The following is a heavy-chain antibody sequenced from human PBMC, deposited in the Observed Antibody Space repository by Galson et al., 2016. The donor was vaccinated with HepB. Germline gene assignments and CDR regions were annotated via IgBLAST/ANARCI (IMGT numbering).Heavy chain of an antibody. V-gene: IGHV3-13*01. J-gene: IGHJ5*02. D-gene: IGHD3-16*01. CDR1: GFTFSFYD. CDR2: IGTAPGDT. Sequence: SLRLSCAASGFTFSFYDMHWVRQVTGKGLEWISAIGTAPGDTYYSTSVKGRFTISRENAKNSLFLHMSSLRAGDTAVYYCAKGGVMFRAHDPAWFDARGQGTLVTVSS. CDR3: AKGGVMFRAHDPAWFDA.